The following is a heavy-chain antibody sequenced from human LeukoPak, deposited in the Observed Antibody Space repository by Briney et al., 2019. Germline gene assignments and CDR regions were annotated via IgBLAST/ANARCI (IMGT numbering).Heavy chain of an antibody. CDR2: ITSSSSYI. V-gene: IGHV3-21*01. CDR1: GFTFSTYN. CDR3: ARDPYSGSYGDYYYYYMDV. J-gene: IGHJ6*03. D-gene: IGHD1-26*01. Sequence: GESLRLSCVASGFTFSTYNMNWVRQAPGKGLEWVSSITSSSSYIYYADSVKGRFTISRDNAKNSLHLQMNSLRDEDTAVYYCARDPYSGSYGDYYYYYMDVWGKGTTVTISS.